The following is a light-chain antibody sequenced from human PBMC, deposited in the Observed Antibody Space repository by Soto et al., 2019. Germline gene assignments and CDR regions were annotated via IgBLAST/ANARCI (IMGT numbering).Light chain of an antibody. Sequence: DLQMTQSPSSLSASVGDRVTITCQASQDISDYLNWYQQKPGKAPKLLIYDASNLETGVPSRFSGGGSGTHFTFTITSLQPEDIATYYCQQYHNPFTFGGGTKVQIK. CDR3: QQYHNPFT. CDR1: QDISDY. J-gene: IGKJ4*01. V-gene: IGKV1-33*01. CDR2: DAS.